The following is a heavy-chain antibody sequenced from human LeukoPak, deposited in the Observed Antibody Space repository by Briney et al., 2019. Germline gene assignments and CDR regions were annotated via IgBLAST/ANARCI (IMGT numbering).Heavy chain of an antibody. CDR3: ARHIDWKFDY. D-gene: IGHD1-1*01. J-gene: IGHJ4*02. CDR2: IKQDGSEE. Sequence: QPGGSLRLSCAPSGFTFSSYWVTWVRQAPGKGLEWVANIKQDGSEEYYVDSVKGRFIISRDNAKNSLYLQMNSLRAEDTAVYYCARHIDWKFDYWGQGTLVTVSS. V-gene: IGHV3-7*01. CDR1: GFTFSSYW.